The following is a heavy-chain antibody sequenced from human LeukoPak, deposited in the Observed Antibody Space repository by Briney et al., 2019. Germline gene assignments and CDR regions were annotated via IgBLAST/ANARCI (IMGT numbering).Heavy chain of an antibody. CDR2: ITTDGSGG. V-gene: IGHV3-23*01. J-gene: IGHJ1*01. D-gene: IGHD3-10*01. Sequence: GGSLRLSCAASGFAFRNYDMIWVRQAPGRGLEWVSGITTDGSGGYYADSVKGRFTVSRDNSKNTVFLQMNSLRGEDAAIYYCAKGVLGAGSLLEYFQHWGQGTLVTVSS. CDR3: AKGVLGAGSLLEYFQH. CDR1: GFAFRNYD.